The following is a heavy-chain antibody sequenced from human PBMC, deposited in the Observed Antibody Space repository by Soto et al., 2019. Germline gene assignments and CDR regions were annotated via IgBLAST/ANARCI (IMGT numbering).Heavy chain of an antibody. CDR3: TTDGGVPPQLAP. V-gene: IGHV1-18*01. CDR2: ISAYNGNT. D-gene: IGHD6-19*01. Sequence: QVQLVQSGAEVKKPGASVKVSCKASGYTFTSYGISWVRQAPGQGLEWMGWISAYNGNTNYAQKLQGRVTMTTDTHTSTAYKEPRSLRSDDTAAQSCTTDGGVPPQLAPWGQGTLVTVSP. CDR1: GYTFTSYG. J-gene: IGHJ5*02.